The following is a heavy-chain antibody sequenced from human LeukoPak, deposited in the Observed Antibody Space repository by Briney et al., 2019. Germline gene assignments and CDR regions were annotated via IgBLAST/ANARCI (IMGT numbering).Heavy chain of an antibody. CDR3: VKDISGFYFGADY. CDR2: ISWNSGKI. V-gene: IGHV3-9*01. CDR1: GFTFDDYG. D-gene: IGHD3-22*01. Sequence: GGSLRLSCAASGFTFDDYGMSWVRQAPGKGLEWVSGISWNSGKIDYADSVKCRFTISRDNAKRSLYLQIDSLRVEDTALYYFVKDISGFYFGADYWGQGTLVTVSS. J-gene: IGHJ4*02.